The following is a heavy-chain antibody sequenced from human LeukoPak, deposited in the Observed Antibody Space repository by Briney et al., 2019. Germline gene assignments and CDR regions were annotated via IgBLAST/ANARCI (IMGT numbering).Heavy chain of an antibody. CDR2: ISRISSYI. Sequence: GGSLSLSCAASGFTFSSYSMNWVRQAPGKGLEWVSSISRISSYIFYTDSVKGRFTISRDNAKNSLYLQMNSLRAEDTAVYYCARGSVQAAAAGINPDYWGQGTLVTVSS. CDR1: GFTFSSYS. D-gene: IGHD6-13*01. J-gene: IGHJ4*02. V-gene: IGHV3-21*01. CDR3: ARGSVQAAAAGINPDY.